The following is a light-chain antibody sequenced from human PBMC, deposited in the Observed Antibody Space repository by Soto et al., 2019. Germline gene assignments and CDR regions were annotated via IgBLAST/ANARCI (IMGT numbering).Light chain of an antibody. CDR3: AAWDDSLNGDV. J-gene: IGLJ1*01. Sequence: QSVLTQPPSASGTPGQRVTISCSGSSSNIGSNTVNWYQQLPGTAPQLLIYSNNQRPSWVPDRFSGSKSGTSASLAISGLQSEDEADYYCAAWDDSLNGDVFGTGTKLTVL. CDR1: SSNIGSNT. CDR2: SNN. V-gene: IGLV1-44*01.